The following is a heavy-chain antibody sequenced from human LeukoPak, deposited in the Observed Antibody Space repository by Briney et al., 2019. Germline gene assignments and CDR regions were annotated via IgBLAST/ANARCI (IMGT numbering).Heavy chain of an antibody. CDR3: ARYPLSYSSNWHYYFDY. Sequence: ASVKVPCKASGYTFTDYYMHCVRQAPGQGLEWMGWISASNGNTNFAQKLQGRVTLTTDTSTSTAYMELRSLTSDDTAVYYCARYPLSYSSNWHYYFDYWGQGTLLTVSS. CDR2: ISASNGNT. CDR1: GYTFTDYY. J-gene: IGHJ4*02. V-gene: IGHV1-18*04. D-gene: IGHD6-13*01.